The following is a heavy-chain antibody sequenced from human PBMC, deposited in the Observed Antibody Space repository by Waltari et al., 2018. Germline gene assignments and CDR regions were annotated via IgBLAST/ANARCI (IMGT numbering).Heavy chain of an antibody. D-gene: IGHD3-3*01. CDR3: ARASTMNDFWSGYYAR. CDR1: GYTFTGYY. Sequence: QVQLVQSGAEVKKPGASVKVSCKASGYTFTGYYMHWVRQAPGHGLEWMGWINPSSGGTNYAQKCKGRVTMTSDTSISTAYMELSSLNFDDTAIFYCARASTMNDFWSGYYARWGQGTLVTVSS. CDR2: INPSSGGT. V-gene: IGHV1-2*02. J-gene: IGHJ4*02.